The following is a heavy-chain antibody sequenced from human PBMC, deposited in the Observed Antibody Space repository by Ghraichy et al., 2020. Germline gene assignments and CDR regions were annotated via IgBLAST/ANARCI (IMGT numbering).Heavy chain of an antibody. Sequence: GGSLRLSCAASGFNFSAYGMHWVRQAPGKGLEWVAVISYDGSNKYYADSVKGRFTISRDNSKNTLYLQMNSLRVDDTAVYYCAKGSSGYYYAVFGSWGKGTLVTVSS. CDR2: ISYDGSNK. CDR3: AKGSSGYYYAVFGS. D-gene: IGHD3-22*01. J-gene: IGHJ4*02. CDR1: GFNFSAYG. V-gene: IGHV3-30*18.